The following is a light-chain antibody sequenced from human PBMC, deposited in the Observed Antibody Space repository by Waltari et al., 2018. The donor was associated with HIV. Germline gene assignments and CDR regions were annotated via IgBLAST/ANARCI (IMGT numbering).Light chain of an antibody. J-gene: IGKJ4*01. Sequence: DIQMTQLPSSLSASVGDRVTITCRATQDIANSVSWYQQRPGKVPKLLVYGAFIPHKGVASRCTGSGSGTEYTLTISSLQPEDFATYYCHQYVSDPFTFGGGTKVEI. CDR1: QDIANS. CDR3: HQYVSDPFT. CDR2: GAF. V-gene: IGKV1-NL1*01.